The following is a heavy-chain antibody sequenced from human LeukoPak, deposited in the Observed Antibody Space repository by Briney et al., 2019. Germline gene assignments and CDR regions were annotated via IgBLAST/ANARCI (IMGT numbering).Heavy chain of an antibody. CDR1: GFTFSSYS. D-gene: IGHD5-18*01. J-gene: IGHJ4*02. V-gene: IGHV3-48*04. CDR3: ARSGRYSYGTFDS. CDR2: ISSSSSTI. Sequence: GGSLRLSCSASGFTFSSYSMNWVRQAPGKGLEWVSYISSSSSTIYYADSVKGRFTISRDNAKNSLYLQMNSLRAEDTAVYYCARSGRYSYGTFDSWGQGTLVTVSS.